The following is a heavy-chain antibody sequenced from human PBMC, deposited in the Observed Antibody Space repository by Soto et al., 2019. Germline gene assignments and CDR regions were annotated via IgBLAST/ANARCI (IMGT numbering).Heavy chain of an antibody. D-gene: IGHD3-16*02. Sequence: EVQLVESGGGLVQPGGSLRLSCAASEFTFNNYWMHWVRQVPGKGLEWVSRINTDGSTTNYADSVMGRLTIPRDNADNTVYLQMNSLRAEDTAVYYCARGIYLKYGLDVWGQGATVTVSS. CDR2: INTDGSTT. V-gene: IGHV3-74*01. CDR1: EFTFNNYW. CDR3: ARGIYLKYGLDV. J-gene: IGHJ6*02.